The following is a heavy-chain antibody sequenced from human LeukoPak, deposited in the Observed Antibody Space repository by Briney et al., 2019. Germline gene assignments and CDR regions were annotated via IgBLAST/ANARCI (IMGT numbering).Heavy chain of an antibody. J-gene: IGHJ4*02. V-gene: IGHV3-48*03. CDR3: ARDKVVGATFFDY. D-gene: IGHD1-26*01. CDR1: GFTFSSYE. CDR2: ISSSGSTI. Sequence: PGGSLRLSCAASGFTFSSYEMNWVRQAPGKGLEWVSYISSSGSTIYYADSVKGRFTISRDNAKNSLYLQMNSLRDEDTAVYYCARDKVVGATFFDYWGQGTLVTVSS.